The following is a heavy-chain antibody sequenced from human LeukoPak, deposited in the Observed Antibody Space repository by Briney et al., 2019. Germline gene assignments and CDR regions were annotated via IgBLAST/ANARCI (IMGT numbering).Heavy chain of an antibody. CDR1: GGSFSGYY. D-gene: IGHD6-13*01. J-gene: IGHJ6*04. CDR3: ARIAAASRNYGMDV. Sequence: PSETLSLTCAVYGGSFSGYYWSRIRQPPGKGLEWIGEINHSGSTNYNPSLKSRVTISVDTSKNQFSLKLSSVTAADTAVYYCARIAAASRNYGMDVWGKGTTVTVSS. CDR2: INHSGST. V-gene: IGHV4-34*01.